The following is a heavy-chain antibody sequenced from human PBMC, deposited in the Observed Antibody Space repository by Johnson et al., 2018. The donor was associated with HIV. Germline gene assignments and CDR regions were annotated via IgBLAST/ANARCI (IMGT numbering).Heavy chain of an antibody. CDR1: GFTVSSNY. V-gene: IGHV3-66*01. D-gene: IGHD2-8*01. J-gene: IGHJ3*02. CDR3: MLRTHAEKAFDI. Sequence: VQLVESGGGLVQPGGSLRLSCAASGFTVSSNYMSWVRQAPGKGLEWVSVFYSDSNTYSSDSVKGRFTISRDNSKNTLYLQMNSLRAEDTAVYYCMLRTHAEKAFDIWGQGTMVTVSS. CDR2: FYSDSNT.